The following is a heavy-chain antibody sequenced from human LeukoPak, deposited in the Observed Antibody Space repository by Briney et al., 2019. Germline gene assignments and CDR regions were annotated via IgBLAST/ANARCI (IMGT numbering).Heavy chain of an antibody. CDR3: AKDVYNWNFYFDY. Sequence: HPGGSLRLSCAASGFTFSSYAMSWVRQAPGKGLEWVSAISASGYSTYYADSVKGRFTISRDNSEKTLYLQMNSLRAEDTAIFYCAKDVYNWNFYFDYWGQGTLVTVSS. J-gene: IGHJ4*02. D-gene: IGHD1-7*01. CDR1: GFTFSSYA. CDR2: ISASGYST. V-gene: IGHV3-23*01.